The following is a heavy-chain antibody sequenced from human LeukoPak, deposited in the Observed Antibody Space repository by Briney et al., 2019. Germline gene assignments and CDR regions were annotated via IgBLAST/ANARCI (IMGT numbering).Heavy chain of an antibody. CDR2: ISYDGSNK. CDR3: ARDLGDGFPDY. Sequence: GRSLRLSCAASGFTFSSYAMHWVRQAPGKGLEWVAVISYDGSNKYYADSVKGRFTISRDNSKNTLYLQMNSLRAEDTAVYYCARDLGDGFPDYWGQGTPVTVSS. D-gene: IGHD3-10*01. V-gene: IGHV3-30-3*01. CDR1: GFTFSSYA. J-gene: IGHJ4*02.